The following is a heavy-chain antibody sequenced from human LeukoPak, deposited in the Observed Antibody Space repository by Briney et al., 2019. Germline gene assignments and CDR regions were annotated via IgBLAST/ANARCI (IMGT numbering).Heavy chain of an antibody. Sequence: SETLSLTCTVSGGSISSSSYYWGWIRQPPGKGLEWIGSIYFSEGTYYKPSLKSRVTISVDTSKNQFSLKLSSVTAADTAVYYCARQGRRDGYNERKYFDYWGQGTLVTVSS. J-gene: IGHJ4*02. CDR2: IYFSEGT. V-gene: IGHV4-39*01. D-gene: IGHD5-24*01. CDR3: ARQGRRDGYNERKYFDY. CDR1: GGSISSSSYY.